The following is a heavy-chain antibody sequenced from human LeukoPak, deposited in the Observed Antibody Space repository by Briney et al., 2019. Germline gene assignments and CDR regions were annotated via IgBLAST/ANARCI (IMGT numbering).Heavy chain of an antibody. J-gene: IGHJ6*02. CDR1: GYTFTDYY. CDR3: AKDWKFFVGDCFHAMDV. D-gene: IGHD2-21*02. V-gene: IGHV1-2*02. Sequence: ASVKVSCKSSGYTFTDYYIHWVRQAPGQGLEGMGWINPYIGDIRYAQKFQGRPTVPRATTVTTVYMDLNSLGCDDTAVYYCAKDWKFFVGDCFHAMDVWGQGTTV. CDR2: INPYIGDI.